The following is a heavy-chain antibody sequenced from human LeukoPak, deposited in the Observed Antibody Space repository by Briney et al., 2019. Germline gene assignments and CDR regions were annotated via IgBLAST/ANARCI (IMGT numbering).Heavy chain of an antibody. D-gene: IGHD1-1*01. CDR2: IYYSGST. CDR3: ARTPPRYRLFDP. V-gene: IGHV4-30-4*01. CDR1: GGSISSGDYY. J-gene: IGHJ5*02. Sequence: SQTLSLTCTVSGGSISSGDYYWSWIRQAPGKGLEWIGYIYYSGSTYYNPSLKSPVTISVDTSKNQFSLKLSSVTAADTAVYYCARTPPRYRLFDPWGQGTLVTVSS.